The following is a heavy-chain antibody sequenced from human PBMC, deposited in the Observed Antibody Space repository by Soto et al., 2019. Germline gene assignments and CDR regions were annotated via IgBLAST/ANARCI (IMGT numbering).Heavy chain of an antibody. D-gene: IGHD2-2*01. Sequence: GRSMRLSCAASRFTFRTHTMSWVRQTPGKGLEWVSAISGSGGSPSYADSVQGRFTISRDNPKNTLYLQMNSLRVEDTAMYYCAKARCSTTNCYVPDYWGQGTLVTVSS. V-gene: IGHV3-23*01. CDR2: ISGSGGSP. J-gene: IGHJ4*02. CDR3: AKARCSTTNCYVPDY. CDR1: RFTFRTHT.